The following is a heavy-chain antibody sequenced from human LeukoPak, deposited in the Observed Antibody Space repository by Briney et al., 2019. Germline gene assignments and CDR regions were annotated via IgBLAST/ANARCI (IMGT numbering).Heavy chain of an antibody. Sequence: GRSLRLSCAASGFTFSSYGMHWVRQAPGKGLAWVSRIDNDGSDTIFADSVKGRFTLSRDNAKNTVYLQMNSLRAEDTAVYYCARGGFHHGFDIWGQGTMVTVS. CDR2: IDNDGSDT. CDR3: ARGGFHHGFDI. V-gene: IGHV3-74*01. J-gene: IGHJ3*02. CDR1: GFTFSSYG. D-gene: IGHD1-14*01.